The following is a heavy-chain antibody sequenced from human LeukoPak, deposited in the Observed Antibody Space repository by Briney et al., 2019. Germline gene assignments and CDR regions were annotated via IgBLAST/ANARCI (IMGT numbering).Heavy chain of an antibody. CDR2: MNPNSGNT. CDR1: GYTFTSYD. D-gene: IGHD2-15*01. V-gene: IGHV1-8*01. Sequence: GASVKVSCKASGYTFTSYDINWVRQATGQGLEWMGWMNPNSGNTGYAQKFQGRVTMTRNTSISTAYMELSSLRSEDTAVYYCASRVDHCSGGSCYSGPYYYGMDVWGQGTTVTVSS. J-gene: IGHJ6*02. CDR3: ASRVDHCSGGSCYSGPYYYGMDV.